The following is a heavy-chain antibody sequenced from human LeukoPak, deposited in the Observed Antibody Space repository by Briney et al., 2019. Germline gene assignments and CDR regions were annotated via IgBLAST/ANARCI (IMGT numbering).Heavy chain of an antibody. D-gene: IGHD3-22*01. Sequence: GGSLRLSCAASGFVFSSYSFNGVRQAPGEGLEWVASVNTVSSYIYYADSVRGRFTISRDNAKNSVLLQMNSLRAEDMAMYYCVRLRRNSDSSGYFYYYDNWGQGTLVTVSS. V-gene: IGHV3-21*01. J-gene: IGHJ4*02. CDR3: VRLRRNSDSSGYFYYYDN. CDR2: VNTVSSYI. CDR1: GFVFSSYS.